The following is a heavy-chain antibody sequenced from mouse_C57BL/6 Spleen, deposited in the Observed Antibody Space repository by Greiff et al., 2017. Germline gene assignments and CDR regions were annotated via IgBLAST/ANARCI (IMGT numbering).Heavy chain of an antibody. D-gene: IGHD3-3*01. Sequence: DVKLVESGGGLVKPGGSLKLSCAASGFTFSSYAMSWVRQTPEKRLEWVATISDGGSYTYYPDNVKGRFTISRDNAKNNLYLQMSHLKSEDTAMYYCARDQGDAYWGQGTLVTVSA. CDR1: GFTFSSYA. CDR2: ISDGGSYT. J-gene: IGHJ3*01. CDR3: ARDQGDAY. V-gene: IGHV5-4*01.